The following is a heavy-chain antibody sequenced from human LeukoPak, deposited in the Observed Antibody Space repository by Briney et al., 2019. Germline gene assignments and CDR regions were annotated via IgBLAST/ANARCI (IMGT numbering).Heavy chain of an antibody. CDR1: GFTFSSYA. D-gene: IGHD1-26*01. CDR2: ISGSGGST. J-gene: IGHJ4*02. CDR3: ARGRSGSYPNTFDY. Sequence: GESLRLSCAASGFTFSSYAMSWVRQAPGKGLEWVSAISGSGGSTYDADSVKGRFTISRDNSKNTLYLQMNSLRAEDTAVYYCARGRSGSYPNTFDYWGQGTLVTVSS. V-gene: IGHV3-23*01.